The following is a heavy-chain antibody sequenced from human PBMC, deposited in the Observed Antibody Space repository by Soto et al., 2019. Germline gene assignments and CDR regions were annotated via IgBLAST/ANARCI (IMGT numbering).Heavy chain of an antibody. Sequence: SETLSLTCTVSGGSISSGPDYWTWIRQHPGKGLEWIAYIYDSESIYYNPSLRSRLTISVDTSKNQFSLTLSSVTAADTAVYYCATVRGTNRLIFDYWGQGKLVTVSS. V-gene: IGHV4-31*03. J-gene: IGHJ4*02. D-gene: IGHD3-16*01. CDR2: IYDSESI. CDR3: ATVRGTNRLIFDY. CDR1: GGSISSGPDY.